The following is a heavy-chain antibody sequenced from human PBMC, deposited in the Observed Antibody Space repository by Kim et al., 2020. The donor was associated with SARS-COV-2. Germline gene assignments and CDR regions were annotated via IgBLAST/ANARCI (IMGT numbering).Heavy chain of an antibody. V-gene: IGHV4-39*01. CDR1: GGSISSSSYY. CDR3: ARLTLDEAARPQEYYYYYGMDV. Sequence: SETLSLTCTVSGGSISSSSYYWGWIRQPPGKGLEWIGSIYYSGSTYYNPSLKSRVTISVDTSKNQFSLKLSSVTAADTAVYYCARLTLDEAARPQEYYYYYGMDVWGQGTTVTVSS. CDR2: IYYSGST. J-gene: IGHJ6*02. D-gene: IGHD6-6*01.